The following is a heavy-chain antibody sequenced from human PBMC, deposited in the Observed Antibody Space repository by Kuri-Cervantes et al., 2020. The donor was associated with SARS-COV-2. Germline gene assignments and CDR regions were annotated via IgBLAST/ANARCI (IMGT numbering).Heavy chain of an antibody. CDR3: ARLKAGQFDY. Sequence: SQTLSLTCAVSGYSISSGYYWGWIRQPPGKGLEWIGSIYHSGSTYYNPSLKSRVTISVDTSKNQFSLELSSVTAADTAVYYCARLKAGQFDYWGQGTLVTVSS. V-gene: IGHV4-38-2*01. J-gene: IGHJ4*02. CDR2: IYHSGST. CDR1: GYSISSGYY.